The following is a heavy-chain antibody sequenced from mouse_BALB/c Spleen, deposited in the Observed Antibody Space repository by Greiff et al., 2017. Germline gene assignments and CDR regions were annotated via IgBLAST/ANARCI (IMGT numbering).Heavy chain of an antibody. CDR1: GYTFTSYW. J-gene: IGHJ2*01. CDR2: IYPGDGDT. Sequence: QVQLKESGAELARPGASVKLSCKASGYTFTSYWMQWVKQRPGQGLEWIGAIYPGDGDTRYTQKFKGNATLTADKSSSTAYMQLSSLASEDSAVYYCASEVGGFDYWGQGTTLTVSS. CDR3: ASEVGGFDY. V-gene: IGHV1-87*01. D-gene: IGHD1-1*01.